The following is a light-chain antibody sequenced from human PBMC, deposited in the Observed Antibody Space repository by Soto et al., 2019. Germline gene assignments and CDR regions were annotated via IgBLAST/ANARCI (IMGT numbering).Light chain of an antibody. Sequence: AIQLTQSPSSLSASVGDRVTITCRASQGISSALAWYQQKPGKAPKLLIYDASSLESGVPSRFSGSGSGTDFTLTISRLQPEDFATYYCQQFNSYLTFGGGTKVDI. CDR3: QQFNSYLT. CDR2: DAS. V-gene: IGKV1-13*02. J-gene: IGKJ4*01. CDR1: QGISSA.